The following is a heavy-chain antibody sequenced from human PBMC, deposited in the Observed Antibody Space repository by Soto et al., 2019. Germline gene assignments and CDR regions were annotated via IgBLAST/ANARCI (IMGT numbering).Heavy chain of an antibody. Sequence: SETLSLTCAVSGCSISSGGYSWSWIRQPPGKGLEWIGYIYHSGSTYYNPSLKSRVTISVDRSKNQFSLKLSSVTAADTAVYYCARVRGENFDYWGQGTLVTVSS. D-gene: IGHD3-10*01. V-gene: IGHV4-30-2*01. CDR1: GCSISSGGYS. J-gene: IGHJ4*02. CDR3: ARVRGENFDY. CDR2: IYHSGST.